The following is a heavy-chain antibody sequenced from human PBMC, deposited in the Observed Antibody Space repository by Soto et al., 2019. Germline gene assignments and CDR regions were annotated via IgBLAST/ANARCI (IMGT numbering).Heavy chain of an antibody. CDR2: ISAYNGNT. CDR3: ANFPGIAAAGNHLWFDP. D-gene: IGHD6-13*01. Sequence: ASLKVSCKASGYTFTSYGISWVRQAPGQGLEWMGWISAYNGNTNYAQKLQGRVTMTTDTSTSTAYMELRSLRSDGTAVYYCANFPGIAAAGNHLWFDPWGQGTLVTVSS. J-gene: IGHJ5*02. V-gene: IGHV1-18*01. CDR1: GYTFTSYG.